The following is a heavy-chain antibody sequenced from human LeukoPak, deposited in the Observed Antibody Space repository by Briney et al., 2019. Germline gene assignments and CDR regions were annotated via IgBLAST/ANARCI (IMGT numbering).Heavy chain of an antibody. CDR1: GGSITSYY. J-gene: IGHJ4*02. Sequence: SETLSLTCTVSGGSITSYYWSWIRQPPGKGLEWIGDIYYSGSTNYNPSLKSRVTISVDTSKNQFSLKLSSVTAADTAVYYCARGRFLLAYWGGGTLVTVSS. V-gene: IGHV4-59*01. CDR3: ARGRFLLAY. D-gene: IGHD3-3*02. CDR2: IYYSGST.